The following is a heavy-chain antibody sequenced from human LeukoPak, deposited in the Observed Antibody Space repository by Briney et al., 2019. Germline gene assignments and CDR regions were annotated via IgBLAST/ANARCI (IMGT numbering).Heavy chain of an antibody. V-gene: IGHV4-4*02. CDR3: ARVVYYYDSSGYYLGGFLFDY. CDR2: IYHSGST. D-gene: IGHD3-22*01. CDR1: GGSISSSNW. Sequence: SGTLSLTCAVSGGSISSSNWWSWVRQPPGQGLEWIGEIYHSGSTNYNPSLKSRVTISVDKSKNQFSLKLSSVTAADTAVYYCARVVYYYDSSGYYLGGFLFDYWGQGTLVTVSS. J-gene: IGHJ4*02.